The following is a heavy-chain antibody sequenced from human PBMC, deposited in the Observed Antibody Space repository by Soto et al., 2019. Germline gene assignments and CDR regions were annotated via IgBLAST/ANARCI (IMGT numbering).Heavy chain of an antibody. CDR3: ARDLGRDDVAY. CDR2: ISAGSGNT. J-gene: IGHJ4*02. CDR1: GYTFTSYA. D-gene: IGHD1-1*01. V-gene: IGHV1-3*01. Sequence: ASVKVSCKTSGYTFTSYAIHWVRQAPGQRLEWMGRISAGSGNTKYSQKFQDRVTMTRDTSATTAYMELSSLRTEDTAMYYCARDLGRDDVAYWGQGTLVTVSS.